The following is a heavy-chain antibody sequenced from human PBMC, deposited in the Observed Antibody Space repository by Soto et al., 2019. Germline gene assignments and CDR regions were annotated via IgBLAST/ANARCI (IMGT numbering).Heavy chain of an antibody. V-gene: IGHV1-58*02. J-gene: IGHJ4*02. CDR2: IVVGSGNT. CDR1: GFTFTSSA. Sequence: SVKVSCKASGFTFTSSAMQWVRQARGQRLEWIGWIVVGSGNTNYAQKFQERVTITRDMSTSTAYMELSSLRSEDTAVYYCARVPDLDYCSRTSCLYYFDYWGQGALVTVSS. CDR3: ARVPDLDYCSRTSCLYYFDY. D-gene: IGHD2-2*01.